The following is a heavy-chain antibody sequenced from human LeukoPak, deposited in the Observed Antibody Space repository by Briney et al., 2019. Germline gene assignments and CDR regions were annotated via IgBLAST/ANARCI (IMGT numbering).Heavy chain of an antibody. J-gene: IGHJ4*02. CDR1: GFTFSSYS. CDR2: ISSSSSYI. D-gene: IGHD3-9*01. Sequence: GRSLRLSCAASGFTFSSYSMNWVRQAPGKVLEWVSSISSSSSYIYYADSVKGRFTISRDNAKNSLYLQMNSLRAEDTAVYYCARPYGDILTGYRYYFDYWGQGTLVTVSS. V-gene: IGHV3-21*01. CDR3: ARPYGDILTGYRYYFDY.